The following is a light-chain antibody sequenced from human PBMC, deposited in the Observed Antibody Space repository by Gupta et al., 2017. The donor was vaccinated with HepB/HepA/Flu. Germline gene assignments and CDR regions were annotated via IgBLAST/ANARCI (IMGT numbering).Light chain of an antibody. CDR2: GKT. J-gene: IGLJ2*01. V-gene: IGLV3-19*01. Sequence: SSELTQDPAVSVALGQTVRITCQGDSLRSYYASWYQQKPGQAPILVTYGKTNRPSGIPDRFSGSSSGNTSFLTNTGGQAEDEADYFRYSRESRGNYRPLGGGTKPTGL. CDR1: SLRSYY. CDR3: YSRESRGNYRP.